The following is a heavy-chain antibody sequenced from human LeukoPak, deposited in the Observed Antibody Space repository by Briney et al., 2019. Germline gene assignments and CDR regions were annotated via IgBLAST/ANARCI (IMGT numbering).Heavy chain of an antibody. CDR3: TIVGYSYGTDFDY. D-gene: IGHD5-18*01. J-gene: IGHJ4*02. Sequence: PGGSLRLSCAASGFTFSNAWMSWVRQAPGKGLEWVGRIKSKTDGGTTDYAAPVKGRFTISRDDSKNTLYLQMNSLKTEDTAVYYCTIVGYSYGTDFDYWGQGTLVTVSS. V-gene: IGHV3-15*01. CDR1: GFTFSNAW. CDR2: IKSKTDGGTT.